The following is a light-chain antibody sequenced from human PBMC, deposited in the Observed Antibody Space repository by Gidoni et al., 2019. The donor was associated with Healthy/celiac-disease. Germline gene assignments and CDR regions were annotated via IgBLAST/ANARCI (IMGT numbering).Light chain of an antibody. CDR3: QQYNSYGT. J-gene: IGKJ1*01. Sequence: EIQMTQSPSTLSASVGDRVTITCRASQSISSWLAWYQQKPGKAPKLLIYKASSLESVVPSRFSGSGSGTEFTLTISSLQSDDFATYYCQQYNSYGTFGQGTKVEIK. CDR2: KAS. V-gene: IGKV1-5*03. CDR1: QSISSW.